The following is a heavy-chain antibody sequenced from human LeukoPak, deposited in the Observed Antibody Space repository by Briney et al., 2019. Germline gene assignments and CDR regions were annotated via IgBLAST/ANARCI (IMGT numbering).Heavy chain of an antibody. J-gene: IGHJ5*02. CDR1: GGFISSGGYY. D-gene: IGHD4-17*01. V-gene: IGHV4-31*03. Sequence: SETLSLTCTVSGGFISSGGYYWSWVRQHPGKGLEWIAYIYYTGSKYYNPSLKSRVTISVGTSKNQFSLKLSSVTAADTAVYYCARVPNSGDDVWFDPWGQGTLVTVSS. CDR2: IYYTGSK. CDR3: ARVPNSGDDVWFDP.